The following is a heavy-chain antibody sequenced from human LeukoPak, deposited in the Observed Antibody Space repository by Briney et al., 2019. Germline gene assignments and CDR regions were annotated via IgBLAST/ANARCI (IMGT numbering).Heavy chain of an antibody. Sequence: PGGSLRLSCAASGFTLSSYWMSWVRQAPGKGLERVANIKQDGSEKYYVDSVKGRFTISTDNAKNSLYLQMNSLRAEDTAVYYCARDKDWFDPWGQGTLVTVSS. V-gene: IGHV3-7*01. CDR3: ARDKDWFDP. J-gene: IGHJ5*02. CDR2: IKQDGSEK. CDR1: GFTLSSYW.